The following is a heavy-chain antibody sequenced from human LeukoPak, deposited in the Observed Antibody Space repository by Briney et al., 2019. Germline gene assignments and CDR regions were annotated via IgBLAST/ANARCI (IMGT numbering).Heavy chain of an antibody. V-gene: IGHV4-38-2*02. Sequence: SETLSLTCTVSGYSISSGYYWGWIRQPPGKGLECIGSIYHSGSTYYNPSLKSRVTISVDTSKNQFSLKLSSVTAADTAVYYCARFIAAAGGNWFDPWGQGTLVTVSS. CDR1: GYSISSGYY. J-gene: IGHJ5*02. CDR2: IYHSGST. D-gene: IGHD6-13*01. CDR3: ARFIAAAGGNWFDP.